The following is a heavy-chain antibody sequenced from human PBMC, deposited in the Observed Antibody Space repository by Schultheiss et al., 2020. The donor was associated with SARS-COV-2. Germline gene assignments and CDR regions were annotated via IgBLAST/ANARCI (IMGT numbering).Heavy chain of an antibody. CDR2: IYTSGST. CDR3: ARSIYDSSGYIFDY. Sequence: SETLSLTCTVSGDSISSGNYYWTWIRQPAGKGLEWIGRIYTSGSTNYNPSLKSRVTISVDTSKNQFSLKLSSVTAADTAVYYCARSIYDSSGYIFDYWGQGTLVTVSS. D-gene: IGHD3-22*01. V-gene: IGHV4-61*02. J-gene: IGHJ4*02. CDR1: GDSISSGNYY.